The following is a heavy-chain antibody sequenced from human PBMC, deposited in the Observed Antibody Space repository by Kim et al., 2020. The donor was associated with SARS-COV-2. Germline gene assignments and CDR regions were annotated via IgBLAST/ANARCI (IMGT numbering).Heavy chain of an antibody. J-gene: IGHJ4*02. CDR1: GYSFTTYW. V-gene: IGHV5-51*01. CDR3: ARQGETSAWAYDY. D-gene: IGHD6-19*01. CDR2: IYPGDSNT. Sequence: GESLKISCKGSGYSFTTYWIGWVRQMPGKGLEWMGIIYPGDSNTIYSPSFQGQVTISADKSTSTAYLQWSSPKASDTAMYYCARQGETSAWAYDYWGQGTLVTVSS.